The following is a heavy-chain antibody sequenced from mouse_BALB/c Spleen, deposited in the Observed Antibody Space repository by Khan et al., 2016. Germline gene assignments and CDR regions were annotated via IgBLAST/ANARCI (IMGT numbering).Heavy chain of an antibody. CDR2: ILPGSGST. CDR1: GYTFSSYW. V-gene: IGHV1-9*01. CDR3: ARTDRRGYFDY. J-gene: IGHJ2*01. Sequence: QVQLQQSGAELMKPGASVKISCKAPGYTFSSYWIEWVKQRPGHGLEWIGEILPGSGSTNYNEKFRGKATFTADTSSNTAYMQLSSLTSEDSAVLYCARTDRRGYFDYWGQGTTLTVSS.